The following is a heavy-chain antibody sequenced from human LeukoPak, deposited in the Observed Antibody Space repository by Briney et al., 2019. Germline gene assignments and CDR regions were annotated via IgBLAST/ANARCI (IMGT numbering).Heavy chain of an antibody. Sequence: SVKVSCKASGGTFRRYAISWVRQAPGQGLEWMGVIIPIFSTTNYAQKFQGRVTITRNTSISTAYMELSSLRSEDTAVYYCARVLCSSTSCSSSPWFDPWGQGTLVTVSS. J-gene: IGHJ5*02. CDR1: GGTFRRYA. CDR3: ARVLCSSTSCSSSPWFDP. V-gene: IGHV1-69*05. CDR2: IIPIFSTT. D-gene: IGHD2-2*01.